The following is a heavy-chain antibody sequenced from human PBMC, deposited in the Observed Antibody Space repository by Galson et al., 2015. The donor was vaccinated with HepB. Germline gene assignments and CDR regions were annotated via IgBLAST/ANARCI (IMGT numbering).Heavy chain of an antibody. V-gene: IGHV4-39*01. CDR2: IYYSGST. Sequence: ETLSLTCTVSGGSISSSSYYWGWIRQPPGKGLEWIGSIYYSGSTYYNPSLKSRVTMSVDTSKNQFSLKLSSVTAADTAVYYCARGITMIVVVTPGWFDPWGQGTLVTVSS. CDR1: GGSISSSSYY. CDR3: ARGITMIVVVTPGWFDP. D-gene: IGHD3-22*01. J-gene: IGHJ5*02.